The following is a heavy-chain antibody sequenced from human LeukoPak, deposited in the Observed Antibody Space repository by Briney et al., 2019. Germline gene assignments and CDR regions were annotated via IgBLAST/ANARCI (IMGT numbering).Heavy chain of an antibody. J-gene: IGHJ4*02. V-gene: IGHV3-33*01. CDR3: AGVSESGWYYFDY. Sequence: PGRSLRLSCAASGFTFSSHGMHWVRQAPGKGLEWVAVIWYDGSNKYYGDSVEGRFSISRDNSKDTLHLQMSSLRDEDTAVYSCAGVSESGWYYFDYWGQGTLVTVSS. CDR1: GFTFSSHG. CDR2: IWYDGSNK. D-gene: IGHD6-19*01.